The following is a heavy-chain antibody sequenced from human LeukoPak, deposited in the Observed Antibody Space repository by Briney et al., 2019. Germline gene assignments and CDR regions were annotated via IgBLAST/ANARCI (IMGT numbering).Heavy chain of an antibody. CDR3: ARSRSRGLILS. D-gene: IGHD3-10*01. CDR2: ISGSGGST. J-gene: IGHJ4*02. Sequence: GGSLRLSCAASGFTFSSYAMSWVRQAPGKGLEWVSAISGSGGSTYYADSVKGRFTISRDNSKNTLYLQMNSLRAEDTAMYYCARSRSRGLILSWGQGTLVTVSS. V-gene: IGHV3-23*01. CDR1: GFTFSSYA.